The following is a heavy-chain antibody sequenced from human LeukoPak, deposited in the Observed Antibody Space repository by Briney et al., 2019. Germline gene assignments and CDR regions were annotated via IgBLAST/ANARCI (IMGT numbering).Heavy chain of an antibody. CDR1: GFTFDDYA. CDR3: ARGQTNDCSGGSCYMGGDY. CDR2: ISWDGDST. D-gene: IGHD2-15*01. Sequence: GGSLRLSCAASGFTFDDYAMHWVRQAPGKGLECVSLISWDGDSTYYADSVKGRFTISRDDAKTSLYLQMNSLRADDAAVYYCARGQTNDCSGGSCYMGGDYWGQGTLVTVSS. J-gene: IGHJ4*02. V-gene: IGHV3-43D*03.